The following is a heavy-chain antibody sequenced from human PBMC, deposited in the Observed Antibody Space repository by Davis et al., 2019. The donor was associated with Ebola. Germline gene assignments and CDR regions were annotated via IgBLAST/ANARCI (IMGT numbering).Heavy chain of an antibody. J-gene: IGHJ6*04. CDR2: ISSSSSYI. V-gene: IGHV3-21*01. CDR1: GFTFSSYS. Sequence: GESLKISCAASGFTFSSYSMNWVRQAPGKGLEWVSSISSSSSYIYYADSVKGRFTISRDNAKNSLYLQMNSLRAEDTAVYCCAKPYNWITIVGTPPFYYYGMDVWGKGTTVTVSS. CDR3: AKPYNWITIVGTPPFYYYGMDV. D-gene: IGHD1-1*01.